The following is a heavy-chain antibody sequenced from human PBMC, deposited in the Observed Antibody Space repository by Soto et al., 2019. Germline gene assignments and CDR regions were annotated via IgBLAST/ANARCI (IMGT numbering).Heavy chain of an antibody. J-gene: IGHJ4*02. CDR3: VRTSLVVAAATREDY. D-gene: IGHD2-15*01. CDR2: INSDGSST. V-gene: IGHV3-74*01. CDR1: GFTFSSYW. Sequence: EVQLVESGGGLVQPGGSLRLSCAASGFTFSSYWMHWVRQAPGRGLGGVSRINSDGSSTSYADSVKGRFTISRDNAKNTLYLQMNSLRAEDTAVYYCVRTSLVVAAATREDYWGQGTLVTVSS.